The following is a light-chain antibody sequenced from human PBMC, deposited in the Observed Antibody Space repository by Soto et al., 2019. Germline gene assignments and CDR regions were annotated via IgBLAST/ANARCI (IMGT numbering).Light chain of an antibody. V-gene: IGKV3-15*01. CDR3: QQYYNWPYT. J-gene: IGKJ5*01. CDR1: QSVSSN. CDR2: GAS. Sequence: IELAQSQAPLTVSPGADASATLSSRSSQSVSSNLAWYQQKPGQAPRLLICGASTRATGIPARFSGSGSGTEFTLTISSLQSEDFAVYYCQQYYNWPYTFGQGTRLEIK.